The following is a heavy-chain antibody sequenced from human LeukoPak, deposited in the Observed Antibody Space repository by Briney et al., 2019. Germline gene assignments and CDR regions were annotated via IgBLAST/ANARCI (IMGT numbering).Heavy chain of an antibody. CDR1: GFTFASYA. CDR3: AKDQSMVRLWVRGVIIASDY. Sequence: PGGSLRLSCAASGFTFASYALSWVRQAPGKGLEWVSAISGSGGSTYYSDSVRGRFTISRDNSKNTLYLQMNSLRAEDTAVYYCAKDQSMVRLWVRGVIIASDYWGQGTLVTVSS. D-gene: IGHD3-10*01. V-gene: IGHV3-23*01. J-gene: IGHJ4*02. CDR2: ISGSGGST.